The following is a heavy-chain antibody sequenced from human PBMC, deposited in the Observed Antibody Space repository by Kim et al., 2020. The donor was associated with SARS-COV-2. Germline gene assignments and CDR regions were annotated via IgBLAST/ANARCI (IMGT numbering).Heavy chain of an antibody. CDR3: ARAYGDYFNWFDP. D-gene: IGHD4-17*01. Sequence: YNPSLQSRVTISVDTSKNQFSRKLSSVTAAGTAVYYCARAYGDYFNWFDPWGQGTLVTVSS. V-gene: IGHV4-39*01. J-gene: IGHJ5*02.